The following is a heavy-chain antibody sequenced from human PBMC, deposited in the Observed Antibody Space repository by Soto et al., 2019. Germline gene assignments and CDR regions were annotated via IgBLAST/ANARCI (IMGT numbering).Heavy chain of an antibody. CDR1: GFTFSSYG. J-gene: IGHJ3*02. CDR3: ARQLRFLEWLSHHRAFDI. Sequence: GGSLRLSCAASGFTFSSYGMHWVRQAPGKGLEWVAVIWYDGSNKYYADSVKGRFTISRDNSKNTLYLQMNSLRAEDTAVYYCARQLRFLEWLSHHRAFDIWGQGTMVTVSS. D-gene: IGHD3-3*01. CDR2: IWYDGSNK. V-gene: IGHV3-33*01.